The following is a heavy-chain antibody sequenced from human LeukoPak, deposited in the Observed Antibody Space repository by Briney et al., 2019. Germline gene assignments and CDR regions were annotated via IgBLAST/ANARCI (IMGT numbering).Heavy chain of an antibody. CDR3: ARGKLTILAMDV. CDR1: GGTFSSYA. D-gene: IGHD3-3*01. V-gene: IGHV1-69*05. CDR2: IIPIFGTA. J-gene: IGHJ6*03. Sequence: ASVKVSCKASGGTFSSYAISWVRQAPGQGLEWMGGIIPIFGTANYAQKFQGRVTITTDESTSTAYMELSSLRSEDTAVYYCARGKLTILAMDVWGKGTTVTVSS.